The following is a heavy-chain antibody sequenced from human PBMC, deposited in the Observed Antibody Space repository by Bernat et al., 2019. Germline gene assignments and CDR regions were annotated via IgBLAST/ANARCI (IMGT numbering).Heavy chain of an antibody. J-gene: IGHJ4*02. D-gene: IGHD3-22*01. Sequence: EVQLVESGGGLVKPGGSLRLSCVASGFTFNNAWMNWVRPAPGKGLEWVGRIKSKTDGGTTDYAAPVKGRFTISRDDSKNTLSLLMNSLKTEDTAVYYCTTDLSYYYDSSGFFWGQGTLVTVSS. CDR2: IKSKTDGGTT. V-gene: IGHV3-15*07. CDR3: TTDLSYYYDSSGFF. CDR1: GFTFNNAW.